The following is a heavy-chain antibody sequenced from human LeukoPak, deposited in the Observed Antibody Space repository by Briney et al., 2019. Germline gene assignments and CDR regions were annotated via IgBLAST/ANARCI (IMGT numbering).Heavy chain of an antibody. CDR1: GGSISSGVYS. Sequence: SETLSLTCAVSGGSISSGVYSWSWFRQPPGKGLEGIGYIYYSGNTYYNPSLKSRVTIPVDTSKNHFSLKLSSVTAADTAVYYCARGGAVAGPDWGDAFDIWGQGTMVTVSS. D-gene: IGHD6-13*01. J-gene: IGHJ3*02. CDR3: ARGGAVAGPDWGDAFDI. CDR2: IYYSGNT. V-gene: IGHV4-30-4*07.